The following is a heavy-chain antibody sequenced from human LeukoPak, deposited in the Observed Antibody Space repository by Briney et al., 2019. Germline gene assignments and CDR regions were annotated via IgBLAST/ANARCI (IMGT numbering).Heavy chain of an antibody. V-gene: IGHV3-33*01. Sequence: GKSLRLSCEASGFTFSSYGMHWVRQAPGKGLEWVAVIWYDGSKKYYGDSVKGRFTISRDNSKNTLYLQMNSLRGEDTAIYYCARDLAARHFDYWGQGTLVTVSS. D-gene: IGHD6-6*01. CDR3: ARDLAARHFDY. J-gene: IGHJ4*02. CDR2: IWYDGSKK. CDR1: GFTFSSYG.